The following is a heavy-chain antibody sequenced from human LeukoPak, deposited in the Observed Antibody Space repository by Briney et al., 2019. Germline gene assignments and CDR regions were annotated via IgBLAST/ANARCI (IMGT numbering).Heavy chain of an antibody. Sequence: SETLSLTCTVSGYSISSSSYYWGWLRQPPGKGLEWIGSIYYSGSTYYNPSLKSRVTISVDTSKNQFSLKLSSVTAADTAVYYCARYSYYGSGSYEDWGQGTLVTASS. D-gene: IGHD3-10*01. CDR1: GYSISSSSYY. CDR3: ARYSYYGSGSYED. CDR2: IYYSGST. J-gene: IGHJ4*02. V-gene: IGHV4-39*01.